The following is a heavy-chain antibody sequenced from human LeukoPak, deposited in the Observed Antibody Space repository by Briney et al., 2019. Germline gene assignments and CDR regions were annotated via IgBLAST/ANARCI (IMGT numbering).Heavy chain of an antibody. D-gene: IGHD6-13*01. V-gene: IGHV1-2*02. CDR3: ARVKPIAAAGPNYYFDY. CDR2: INPISGGT. J-gene: IGHJ4*02. CDR1: GYTFTGHY. Sequence: ASVKVSCKASGYTFTGHYTHWVRQAPGQGLEWMGWINPISGGTNYAQKFQGRVTMTRDTSISTAYMELTWLTSDGTAVYYCARVKPIAAAGPNYYFDYWGQGTLVTVSS.